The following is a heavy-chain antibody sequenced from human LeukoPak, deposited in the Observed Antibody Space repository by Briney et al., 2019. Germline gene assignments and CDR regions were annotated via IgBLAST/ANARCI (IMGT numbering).Heavy chain of an antibody. V-gene: IGHV1-8*01. D-gene: IGHD3-10*01. Sequence: ASVKVSCKASGYTFTSYDINWVRQATGQGLEWMGWMNPNCGNTGYAQKFQGRVTMTRNTSISTAYMELSSLRSEDTAVYYCARGHYGSGSYYNGDSYYFDYWGQGTLVTVSS. CDR2: MNPNCGNT. J-gene: IGHJ4*02. CDR1: GYTFTSYD. CDR3: ARGHYGSGSYYNGDSYYFDY.